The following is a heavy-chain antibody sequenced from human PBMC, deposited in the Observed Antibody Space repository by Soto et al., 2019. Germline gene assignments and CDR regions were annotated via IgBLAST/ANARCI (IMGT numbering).Heavy chain of an antibody. D-gene: IGHD1-1*01. V-gene: IGHV4-34*01. Sequence: PSETLSLTCAVFGGSFNSGNYYWSWIRQPPGKGLEWIGEMSHSGGTHFNPSFKSRVTISVDTSKNQFSLKMSSVTAADTALYYCARVERGTATTVVDAFDIWGPGTMVTVSS. CDR1: GGSFNSGNYY. CDR2: MSHSGGT. CDR3: ARVERGTATTVVDAFDI. J-gene: IGHJ3*02.